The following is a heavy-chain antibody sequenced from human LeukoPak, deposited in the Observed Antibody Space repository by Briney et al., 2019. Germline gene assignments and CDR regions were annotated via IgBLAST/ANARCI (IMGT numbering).Heavy chain of an antibody. CDR2: IYYSGST. D-gene: IGHD2-15*01. J-gene: IGHJ4*02. Sequence: SETLSLTCTVSGGSISSSSYYWGWIRQPPGKGLEWIGSIYYSGSTYYNPSLKSRVTISVDTSKNQFSLKLSSVTAADTAVYYCARNVVVVAATQPYYFDYWGQGTLVTVSS. CDR3: ARNVVVVAATQPYYFDY. CDR1: GGSISSSSYY. V-gene: IGHV4-39*01.